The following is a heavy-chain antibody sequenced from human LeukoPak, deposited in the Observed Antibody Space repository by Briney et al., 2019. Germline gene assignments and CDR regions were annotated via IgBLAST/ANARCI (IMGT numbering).Heavy chain of an antibody. CDR2: INHSGST. D-gene: IGHD1-26*01. CDR1: GGSFSGYY. V-gene: IGHV4-34*01. CDR3: ATNTGSFFAWFDY. Sequence: LETLSLTCAVYGGSFSGYYWSWIRQPPGKGLEWIGEINHSGSTNYNPSLKSRVTISVDTSKNQFSLKLSSVTAADSALYFCATNTGSFFAWFDYWGQGILVTVSS. J-gene: IGHJ4*02.